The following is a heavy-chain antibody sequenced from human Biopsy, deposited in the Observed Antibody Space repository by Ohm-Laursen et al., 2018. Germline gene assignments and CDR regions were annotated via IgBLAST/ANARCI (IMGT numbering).Heavy chain of an antibody. CDR3: TRGGYYYDSLAYYYWFDP. J-gene: IGHJ5*02. D-gene: IGHD3-22*01. CDR1: GYTFTSYH. CDR2: INAKTGDT. Sequence: SVKVSCKASGYTFTSYHVHWVRQAPGQGLEWMGWINAKTGDTNYAQKFQGRVTMTRDTSISTAYVDLSSLRSDDTAVHYCTRGGYYYDSLAYYYWFDPWGQGTLVTVSS. V-gene: IGHV1-2*02.